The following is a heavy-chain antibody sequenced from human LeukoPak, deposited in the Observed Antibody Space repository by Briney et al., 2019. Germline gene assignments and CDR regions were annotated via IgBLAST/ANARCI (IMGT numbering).Heavy chain of an antibody. J-gene: IGHJ4*02. D-gene: IGHD5-12*01. CDR1: GFTFSSYA. CDR3: ARDLWWESGYDY. Sequence: GRSLRLSCAASGFTFSSYAMHWVRQAPGKGLEWVAVISYDGSNKYYADSVKGRFTISRDNSKNTLYLQMNSLRAEDTAVYYCARDLWWESGYDYWGQGTLVTVSS. CDR2: ISYDGSNK. V-gene: IGHV3-30-3*01.